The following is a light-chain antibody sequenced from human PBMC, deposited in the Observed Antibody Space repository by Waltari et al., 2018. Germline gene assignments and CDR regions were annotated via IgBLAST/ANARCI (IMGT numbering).Light chain of an antibody. CDR2: GTS. Sequence: EIVMTPSPVTLSVSPGERAALSCRPSQSVRTNLAWYQQRPGQTPRLLIYGTSTRATEIPARFSGSGSGTEFTLTISSLQSEDFAVYYCQQYNDWPYTFGQGTKLEIK. CDR3: QQYNDWPYT. V-gene: IGKV3-15*01. J-gene: IGKJ2*01. CDR1: QSVRTN.